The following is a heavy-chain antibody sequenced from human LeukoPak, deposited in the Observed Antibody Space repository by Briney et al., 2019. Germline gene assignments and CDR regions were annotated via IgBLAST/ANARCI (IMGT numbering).Heavy chain of an antibody. D-gene: IGHD6-19*01. Sequence: GASVKVSCKASGYTFTDYYMHWMRQAPGQGPEWMGWMNPTSGGTSYAQKSQGRVTMTRDTSITTAYMELSSLRSDDTAVYYCAPRRVAADKGFDYWGQGTLVTVSS. V-gene: IGHV1-2*02. J-gene: IGHJ4*02. CDR1: GYTFTDYY. CDR3: APRRVAADKGFDY. CDR2: MNPTSGGT.